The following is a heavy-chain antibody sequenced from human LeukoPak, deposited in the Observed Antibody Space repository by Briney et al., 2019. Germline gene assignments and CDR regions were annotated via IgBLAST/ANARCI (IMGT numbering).Heavy chain of an antibody. Sequence: GASVKVSCKASGYTFTNYGISWVRQAPGQGLEWMGWISGYNGNTNYAQKVQGRVTMTRDTSTSTAYMELRSLRSDDTAVYYCARVDYSGFDYWGQGTLVTVSS. J-gene: IGHJ4*02. V-gene: IGHV1-18*01. D-gene: IGHD2-15*01. CDR3: ARVDYSGFDY. CDR1: GYTFTNYG. CDR2: ISGYNGNT.